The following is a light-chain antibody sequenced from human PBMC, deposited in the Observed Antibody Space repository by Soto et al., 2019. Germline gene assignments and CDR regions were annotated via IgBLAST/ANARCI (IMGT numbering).Light chain of an antibody. CDR3: QQYDNVVFT. Sequence: DVQMTQSPSSLSASVGDRITITCQASQDIGKFLNWYQQKPGKAPKSLIYDGSNLETGVPGRFSGGGSGTHFTFTISSLQPEDIGTYYCQQYDNVVFTFGPGTKVDLK. CDR2: DGS. CDR1: QDIGKF. J-gene: IGKJ3*01. V-gene: IGKV1-33*01.